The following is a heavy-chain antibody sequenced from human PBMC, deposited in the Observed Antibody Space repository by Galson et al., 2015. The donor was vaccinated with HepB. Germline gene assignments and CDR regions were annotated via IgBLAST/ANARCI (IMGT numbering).Heavy chain of an antibody. D-gene: IGHD2-15*01. CDR1: GHSFTNYW. CDR3: ARHGREYCSGGRCYNSAMGV. CDR2: IYPDDSDT. Sequence: QSGAEVKKPGESLKISCKGSGHSFTNYWIGWVRQMPGKGLEWMGIIYPDDSDTRYSPSFQGQVSISVDKSISTAYLQWSSLRASDTAMYYCARHGREYCSGGRCYNSAMGVWGQGTTVTVSS. J-gene: IGHJ6*02. V-gene: IGHV5-51*01.